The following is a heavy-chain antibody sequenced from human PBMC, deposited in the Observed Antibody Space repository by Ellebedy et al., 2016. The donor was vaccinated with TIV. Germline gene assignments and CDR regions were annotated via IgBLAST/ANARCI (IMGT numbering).Heavy chain of an antibody. Sequence: MPSETLSLTCTVSGGSISSYYWSWIRQPPGKGLAWIGYIYYSGSTNYNPSLKSRVTISVDTSKNQFSLKLTSVTAADTAVYYCARKDDTNSWYGAYFDYWGQGTLVTVSS. CDR3: ARKDDTNSWYGAYFDY. V-gene: IGHV4-59*01. D-gene: IGHD6-13*01. CDR2: IYYSGST. J-gene: IGHJ4*02. CDR1: GGSISSYY.